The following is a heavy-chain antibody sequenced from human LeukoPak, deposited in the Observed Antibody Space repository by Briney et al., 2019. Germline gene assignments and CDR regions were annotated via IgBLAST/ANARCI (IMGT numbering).Heavy chain of an antibody. V-gene: IGHV4-59*01. J-gene: IGHJ4*02. CDR1: GGSISSYY. D-gene: IGHD3-16*01. CDR3: ATQTYDYVWGSNNPFEY. CDR2: IYYSGST. Sequence: SETLSLTCTVSGGSISSYYWSWIRQPPGKGPEWIGYIYYSGSTNYNPSLKSRVTISVDTSKNQFSLKLSSVTAADTAVYYCATQTYDYVWGSNNPFEYWGQGNLVTVSS.